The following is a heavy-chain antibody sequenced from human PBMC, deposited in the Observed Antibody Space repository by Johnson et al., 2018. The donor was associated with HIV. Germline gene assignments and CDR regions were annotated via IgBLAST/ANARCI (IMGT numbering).Heavy chain of an antibody. J-gene: IGHJ3*02. Sequence: QVQLVESGGGVVQPGRSLRLSCAASGFTFSSYAMHWVRQAPGKGLEWVAVISYDGSNKYYADSVKGRFTISRDNYKNTLYLQMNSLRAGDTAVYYCARESTLGAFDIWGQGTMVTVSS. CDR2: ISYDGSNK. D-gene: IGHD2/OR15-2a*01. CDR3: ARESTLGAFDI. CDR1: GFTFSSYA. V-gene: IGHV3-30*04.